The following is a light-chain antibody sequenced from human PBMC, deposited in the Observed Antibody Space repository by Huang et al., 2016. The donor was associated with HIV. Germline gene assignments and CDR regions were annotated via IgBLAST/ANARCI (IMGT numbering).Light chain of an antibody. CDR2: LGS. CDR3: MQGLRTPRT. Sequence: DVVMTQSPLSLPVTPGEPASISCRSSQSLLHSDGNNYFDWYLQKPGQSPQLLIYLGSNRDSGVPERFSGSGSGTDFTLKISRVEAEDVGVYYCMQGLRTPRTFGQGTMLEIK. V-gene: IGKV2-28*01. J-gene: IGKJ2*01. CDR1: QSLLHSDGNNY.